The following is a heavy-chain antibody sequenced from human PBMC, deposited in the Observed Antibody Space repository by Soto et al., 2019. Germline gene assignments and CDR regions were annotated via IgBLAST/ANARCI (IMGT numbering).Heavy chain of an antibody. D-gene: IGHD2-2*01. V-gene: IGHV4-59*01. J-gene: IGHJ4*02. CDR1: GGSISSYF. Sequence: KPSETLSLTCTVSGGSISSYFYIWVRQPPGKGLEWIGSVYYTGTTDYNPSLKSRVTISVDTSKTQFSLNLRSVTAADTAVYYCARDLAPVPRAFDYWGRGTLVTVSS. CDR3: ARDLAPVPRAFDY. CDR2: VYYTGTT.